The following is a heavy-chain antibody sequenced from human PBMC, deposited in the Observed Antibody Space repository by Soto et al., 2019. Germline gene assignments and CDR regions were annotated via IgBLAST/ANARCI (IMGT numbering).Heavy chain of an antibody. V-gene: IGHV1-69*14. Sequence: QVQLVQSGAEVKKPGSSVKVSCKASGGTFSSYAISWVRQAPGQGLEWMGGIIPIFGTANYAQKFQGRVTIPADKSTRTASRGRGSLRPEDTPVNYCARRPMDGTGFDPWGRGTLATVS. CDR3: ARRPMDGTGFDP. J-gene: IGHJ5*02. CDR2: IIPIFGTA. CDR1: GGTFSSYA.